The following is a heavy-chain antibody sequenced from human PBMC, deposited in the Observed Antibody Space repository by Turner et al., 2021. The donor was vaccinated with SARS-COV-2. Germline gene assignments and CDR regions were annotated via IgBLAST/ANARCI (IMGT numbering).Heavy chain of an antibody. D-gene: IGHD2-21*02. CDR3: ATGYAYCGGDCSIDY. CDR2: FDPEDGET. V-gene: IGHV1-24*01. CDR1: GYTLIELS. J-gene: IGHJ4*02. Sequence: QVQLVQSGAAVKKPGASVKVSCKVSGYTLIELSMHWVRQAPGKGLEWMGGFDPEDGETIYAQKFQGRVTMTEDTSTDTAYMELSSLRSEDTAVYYCATGYAYCGGDCSIDYWGQGTLVTVSS.